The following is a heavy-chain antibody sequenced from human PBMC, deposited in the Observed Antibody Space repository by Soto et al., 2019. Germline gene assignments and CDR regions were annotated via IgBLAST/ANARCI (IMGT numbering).Heavy chain of an antibody. J-gene: IGHJ4*02. Sequence: GGSLILSSAASGFTFSSYAMHWGRQAPGKGLEWVAVISYDGSNKYYADSVKGRFTICRDNSKNTLYLQMNRLRAEDTAAYYCARNSGMLTGPIDCWGPGTLVTFYS. CDR3: ARNSGMLTGPIDC. CDR2: ISYDGSNK. V-gene: IGHV3-30-3*01. D-gene: IGHD3-9*01. CDR1: GFTFSSYA.